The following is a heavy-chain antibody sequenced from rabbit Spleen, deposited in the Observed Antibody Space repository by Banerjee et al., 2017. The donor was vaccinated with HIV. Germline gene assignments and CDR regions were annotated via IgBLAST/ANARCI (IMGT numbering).Heavy chain of an antibody. CDR2: IYAGSSGAT. V-gene: IGHV1S40*01. CDR3: ARADASGSAVRSFKL. CDR1: GFDFSSSYW. D-gene: IGHD1-1*01. J-gene: IGHJ4*01. Sequence: QSLEESGGDLVQPGGSLTLTCKVSGFDFSSSYWIYWVRQAPGKGLEWIARIYAGSSGATYYANWAKGRFTISKTSSTTVTLQMTSLTAADTATYFCARADASGSAVRSFKLWGQGTLVTVS.